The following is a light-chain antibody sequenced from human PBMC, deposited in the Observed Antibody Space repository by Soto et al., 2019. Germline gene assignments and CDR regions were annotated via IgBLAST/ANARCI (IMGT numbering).Light chain of an antibody. CDR3: QQYNNWPIT. CDR2: GAS. CDR1: QSVSSS. V-gene: IGKV3D-15*01. J-gene: IGKJ5*01. Sequence: EIVMTQSPATLSVSPGERATLSCRASQSVSSSVAWYQQKPGQAPRLLIYGASTRATGLPARFSGSGSGTEFTLTISSLQSEDFAVYYCQQYNNWPITFGQGTRLEIK.